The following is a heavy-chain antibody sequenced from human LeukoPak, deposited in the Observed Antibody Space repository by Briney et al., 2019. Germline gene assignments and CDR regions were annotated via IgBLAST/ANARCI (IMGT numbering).Heavy chain of an antibody. Sequence: GGSLRLSCAASGFTFNSYTMNWVRQAPGQGLEWVSFISSGSDTIYYADSVKGRFTISRDNAKNSLSLQMNSLSAEDTAVYFCARSYDHTCSHYYYYVDVWGKGTTVTVSS. V-gene: IGHV3-48*01. J-gene: IGHJ6*03. CDR3: ARSYDHTCSHYYYYVDV. CDR2: ISSGSDTI. CDR1: GFTFNSYT. D-gene: IGHD3-22*01.